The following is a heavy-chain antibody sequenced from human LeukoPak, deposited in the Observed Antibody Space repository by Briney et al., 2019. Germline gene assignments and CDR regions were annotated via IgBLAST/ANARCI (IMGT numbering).Heavy chain of an antibody. J-gene: IGHJ4*02. CDR3: ARVLAVAVPYFDY. CDR2: IYRSGST. V-gene: IGHV4-38-2*02. CDR1: GYSISSGHY. Sequence: SETLSLTCTVSGYSISSGHYWGWIRQPPGKGLEWIGIIYRSGSTYYNPTLKSRVTISVDTSKNQFSLKLSSVTAADTAVYYCARVLAVAVPYFDYWGQGTLVTGSS. D-gene: IGHD6-19*01.